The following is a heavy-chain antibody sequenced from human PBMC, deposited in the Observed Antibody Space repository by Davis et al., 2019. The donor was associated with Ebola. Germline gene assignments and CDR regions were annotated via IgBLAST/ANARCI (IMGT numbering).Heavy chain of an antibody. CDR2: INHSGST. CDR3: ARGPSIAAWDY. Sequence: MPSETLSLTCAVYGGSFSGYYWGWIRQPPGKGLEWIGEINHSGSTNYNPSLKSRVTISVDTSKNQFSLKLSSVTAADTAVYYCARGPSIAAWDYWGQGTLVTVSS. CDR1: GGSFSGYY. V-gene: IGHV4-34*01. J-gene: IGHJ4*02. D-gene: IGHD6-13*01.